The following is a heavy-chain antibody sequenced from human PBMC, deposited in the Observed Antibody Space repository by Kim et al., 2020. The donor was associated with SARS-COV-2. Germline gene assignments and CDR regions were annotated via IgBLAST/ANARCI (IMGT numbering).Heavy chain of an antibody. CDR1: GGSISSYY. CDR2: IYYSGST. CDR3: ARHEGGDGYDY. D-gene: IGHD5-12*01. V-gene: IGHV4-59*08. Sequence: SETLSLTCTVSGGSISSYYWSWIRQPPGKGLEWIGYIYYSGSTNYNPSLKSRVTISVDTSKNQFSLKLSSVTAADTAVYYCARHEGGDGYDYWGQGTLVTVSS. J-gene: IGHJ4*02.